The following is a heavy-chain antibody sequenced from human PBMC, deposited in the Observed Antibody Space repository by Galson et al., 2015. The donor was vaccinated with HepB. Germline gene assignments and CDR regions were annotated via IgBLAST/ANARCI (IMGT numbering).Heavy chain of an antibody. Sequence: SLRLSCAASGFTFSDYYMTWIRQAPGKGLEWLSYISASATYTNYADSVKGRFTISRDNAKNSLYLQMNSLTAEDTAVFYCARVAASDYGDHAHFDYWGKGTLVTVSS. V-gene: IGHV3-11*06. CDR1: GFTFSDYY. J-gene: IGHJ4*02. CDR3: ARVAASDYGDHAHFDY. D-gene: IGHD4-17*01. CDR2: ISASATYT.